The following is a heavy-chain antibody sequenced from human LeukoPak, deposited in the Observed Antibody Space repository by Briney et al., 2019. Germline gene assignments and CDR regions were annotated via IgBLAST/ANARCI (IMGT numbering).Heavy chain of an antibody. CDR3: ARDRGYSYGPYYYYIMDV. J-gene: IGHJ6*02. D-gene: IGHD5-18*01. Sequence: ASVKVSCKASGGTFNNYTISRVRQAPGQGLDWMGRIIPSLGLASYAQKFQGRVTVTADKSTSTAYMELSSLRSEDTAVYYCARDRGYSYGPYYYYIMDVWGQGTAVTVSS. CDR1: GGTFNNYT. CDR2: IIPSLGLA. V-gene: IGHV1-69*04.